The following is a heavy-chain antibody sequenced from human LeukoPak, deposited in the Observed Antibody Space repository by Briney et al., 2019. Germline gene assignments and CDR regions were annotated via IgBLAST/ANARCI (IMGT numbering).Heavy chain of an antibody. Sequence: GASVKVSCKASGYTFTSYGISWVRQAPGQGLEWVGWISAYNGDRNYEHKLQGRVTMPTDTSTSKAYMELRSLKSDDTAVYYCASSVGYYDSSRYYAFDYWGQGTLVTVSS. CDR2: ISAYNGDR. D-gene: IGHD3-22*01. J-gene: IGHJ4*02. V-gene: IGHV1-18*01. CDR3: ASSVGYYDSSRYYAFDY. CDR1: GYTFTSYG.